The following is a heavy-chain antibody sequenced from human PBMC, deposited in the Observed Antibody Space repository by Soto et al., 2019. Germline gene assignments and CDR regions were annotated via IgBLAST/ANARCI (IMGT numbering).Heavy chain of an antibody. D-gene: IGHD3-9*01. Sequence: EVQLVESGGGLVKPGGSLRLSCAASGFTFSNAWMSWVRQAPGKGLEWVGRIKSKTDGGTTDYAAPVKGRFTISRDDSKNTRYLQMNSLKTEDTAVYYCTTKSFDPSYYYCMDVWGQGTTVTVSS. CDR3: TTKSFDPSYYYCMDV. CDR2: IKSKTDGGTT. J-gene: IGHJ6*02. V-gene: IGHV3-15*01. CDR1: GFTFSNAW.